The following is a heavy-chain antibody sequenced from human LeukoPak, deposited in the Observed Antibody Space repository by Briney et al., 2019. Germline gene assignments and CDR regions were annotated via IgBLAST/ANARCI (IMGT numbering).Heavy chain of an antibody. CDR1: GFTFGTHA. D-gene: IGHD6-19*01. CDR2: MSCSGDTT. V-gene: IGHV3-23*01. Sequence: GGSLRLSCAASGFTFGTHAMTWVRQAPGKGLEWVSGMSCSGDTTYYADSVKGRFTISRDNSKNTLFLQMNSLRAEDTAVYYCAKLAGISGWYVYYFDYWGQGTLVTDS. CDR3: AKLAGISGWYVYYFDY. J-gene: IGHJ4*02.